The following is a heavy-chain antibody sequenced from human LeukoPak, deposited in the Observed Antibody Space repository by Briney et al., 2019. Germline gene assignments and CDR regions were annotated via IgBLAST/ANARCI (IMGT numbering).Heavy chain of an antibody. Sequence: GGSLRLSCAASGFTFSDYYMSWIRQAPGKGLEWVSYISSSGSTIYYADSVKGRFTISRDSAKNSLYLQMNSLRAEDTASYYCAREFDRYSGSYPKDFDYWGQGTLVTVSS. CDR1: GFTFSDYY. D-gene: IGHD1-26*01. J-gene: IGHJ4*02. CDR2: ISSSGSTI. V-gene: IGHV3-11*01. CDR3: AREFDRYSGSYPKDFDY.